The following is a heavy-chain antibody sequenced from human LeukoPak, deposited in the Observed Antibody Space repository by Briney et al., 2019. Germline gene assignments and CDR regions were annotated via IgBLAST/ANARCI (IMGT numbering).Heavy chain of an antibody. CDR3: ASQDNSGWQN. CDR1: GYSFTSYW. J-gene: IGHJ4*02. V-gene: IGHV5-10-1*01. D-gene: IGHD6-19*01. Sequence: GESLKISCKGSGYSFTSYWINWVRQMPGKGLEWMGRIDPSDSYTNYSPSFQGHVTISADKSISTAYLQWSSLKASDTAMYYCASQDNSGWQNWGQGTLVTVSS. CDR2: IDPSDSYT.